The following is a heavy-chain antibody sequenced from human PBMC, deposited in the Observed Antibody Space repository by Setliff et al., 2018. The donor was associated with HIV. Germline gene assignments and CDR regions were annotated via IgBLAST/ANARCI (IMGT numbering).Heavy chain of an antibody. D-gene: IGHD3-22*01. Sequence: SETLSLTCTVSGGSISSYYWSWIRQPPGKGLEWIGYVYYTGSTNYNPSLKSRVTISIDTSKNQFSLKLSSVTAADTAVYYCARHQGKYYDSSGYSGWFFYLWGRGTLVTVSS. CDR3: ARHQGKYYDSSGYSGWFFYL. CDR2: VYYTGST. J-gene: IGHJ2*01. V-gene: IGHV4-59*08. CDR1: GGSISSYY.